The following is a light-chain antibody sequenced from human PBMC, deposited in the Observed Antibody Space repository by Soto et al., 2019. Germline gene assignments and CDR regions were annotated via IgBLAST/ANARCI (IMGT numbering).Light chain of an antibody. CDR2: DVS. CDR1: SSDVGGHNY. V-gene: IGLV2-14*01. J-gene: IGLJ1*01. CDR3: SSYTSSSTYV. Sequence: QSALTQPASVSGSPGQSITISCTGTSSDVGGHNYVAWYQQHPGKVPRLMIFDVSNRPSGVSNRFSGSKSGNTASLTISGLQAEDEADYYCSSYTSSSTYVFGTGTKVTVL.